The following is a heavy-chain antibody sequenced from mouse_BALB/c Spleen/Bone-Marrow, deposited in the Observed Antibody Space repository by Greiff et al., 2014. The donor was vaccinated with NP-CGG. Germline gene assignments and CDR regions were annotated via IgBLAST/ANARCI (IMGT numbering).Heavy chain of an antibody. CDR2: IDPSDSYT. D-gene: IGHD1-1*01. CDR3: ARDSITTVVATDY. V-gene: IGHV1-69*02. J-gene: IGHJ2*01. CDR1: GYTFTSYW. Sequence: QVQLQQSGAELVKPGASVKLSCKASGYTFTSYWMHWVKQRPGQGLEWIGEIDPSDSYTNYNRKFKGKATLTVDKSSSTAYMQLSSLTSEDSAVYYCARDSITTVVATDYWGQGTTLTVSS.